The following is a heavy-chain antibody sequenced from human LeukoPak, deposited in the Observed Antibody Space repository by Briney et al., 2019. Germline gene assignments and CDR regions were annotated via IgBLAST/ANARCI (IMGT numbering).Heavy chain of an antibody. J-gene: IGHJ5*02. CDR1: GFSLSTSGVG. CDR3: AHLDYYDSSGYYSNLHNWFDP. D-gene: IGHD3-22*01. CDR2: IYWNDDM. Sequence: SGPTLVKPTQTLTLTCTFSGFSLSTSGVGVGWIRQPPGKALEWLALIYWNDDMRYSPSLKSRLTITKDTSKNQVVLTMTNMDPVDTATYYCAHLDYYDSSGYYSNLHNWFDPWGQGTLVTVSS. V-gene: IGHV2-5*01.